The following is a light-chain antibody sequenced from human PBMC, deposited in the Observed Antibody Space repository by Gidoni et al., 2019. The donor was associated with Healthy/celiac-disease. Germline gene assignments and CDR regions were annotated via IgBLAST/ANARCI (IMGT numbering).Light chain of an antibody. J-gene: IGKJ4*01. CDR3: QQYNNWPPLT. Sequence: EIVMTQSPATLSVSPGERATLSCRASQSVSSNLAWYQQKPGQAPRLLIYGASTRATGIPARFSGSGSGTEFTLTISSLQSEDCAVYYCQQYNNWPPLTFDGGTKVEIK. CDR1: QSVSSN. V-gene: IGKV3-15*01. CDR2: GAS.